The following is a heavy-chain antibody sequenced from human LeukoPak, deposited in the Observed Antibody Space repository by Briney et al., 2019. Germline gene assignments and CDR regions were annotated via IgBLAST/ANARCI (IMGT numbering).Heavy chain of an antibody. CDR3: ARDYTGGWNDY. CDR2: IKEDGSEK. V-gene: IGHV3-7*01. CDR1: GFTFSRYW. Sequence: GGSLRLSCAAAGFTFSRYWMSWVRQATGKGLECVAKIKEDGSEKHYVDSVKGRFTISRDNAKKSLYLQMNSLRAEDTAVYYCARDYTGGWNDYWGRGTLVTVSS. D-gene: IGHD7-27*01. J-gene: IGHJ4*02.